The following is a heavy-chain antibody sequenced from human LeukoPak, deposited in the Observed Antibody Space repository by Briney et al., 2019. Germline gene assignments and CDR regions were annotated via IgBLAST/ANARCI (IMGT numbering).Heavy chain of an antibody. J-gene: IGHJ3*02. CDR2: ISAYNGNT. CDR1: GYTFTSYS. Sequence: GASVKVSCKASGYTFTSYSINWVRQAPGQGLEWMGWISAYNGNTNYAQKLQGRVTMTTDTSTSTAYMELRSLRSDDTAVYYCAGITILDAFDIWGQGTMVTVSS. D-gene: IGHD3-3*01. V-gene: IGHV1-18*01. CDR3: AGITILDAFDI.